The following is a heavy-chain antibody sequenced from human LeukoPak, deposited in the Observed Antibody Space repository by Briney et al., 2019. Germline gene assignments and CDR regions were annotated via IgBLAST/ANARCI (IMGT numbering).Heavy chain of an antibody. CDR1: GFTFSSYS. J-gene: IGHJ4*02. Sequence: GGSLRLSCAASGFTFSSYSMNWARQAPGRGLEWVSYISSSGSVIDYADSVKGRFTISRDNAKNSLYLQMNSLRVEDTAVYYCARARGYSYGYSDYWGQGTLVTVSS. V-gene: IGHV3-48*01. CDR3: ARARGYSYGYSDY. CDR2: ISSSGSVI. D-gene: IGHD5-18*01.